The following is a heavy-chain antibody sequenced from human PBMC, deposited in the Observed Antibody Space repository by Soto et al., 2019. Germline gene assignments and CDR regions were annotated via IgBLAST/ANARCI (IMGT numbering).Heavy chain of an antibody. D-gene: IGHD2-2*01. J-gene: IGHJ6*02. Sequence: ASVKVSCKASGGTFSSYAISWVRQAPGQGLEWMGGIIPIFGTANYAQKFQGRVTITADESTSTAYMELSSLRSEDTAVYYCASLGVVPAAAYYYYYGMDVWGQGTTVTVSS. CDR3: ASLGVVPAAAYYYYYGMDV. V-gene: IGHV1-69*13. CDR1: GGTFSSYA. CDR2: IIPIFGTA.